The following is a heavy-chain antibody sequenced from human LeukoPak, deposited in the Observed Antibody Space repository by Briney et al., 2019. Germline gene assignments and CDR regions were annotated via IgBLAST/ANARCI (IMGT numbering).Heavy chain of an antibody. V-gene: IGHV3-74*01. CDR2: IDTAGSAT. J-gene: IGHJ4*02. D-gene: IGHD5-24*01. CDR1: GFTFSNFW. CDR3: ARTGGWLSNFDF. Sequence: GGSLRLSCTASGFTFSNFWMHWVRQAPGKGLVWVSGIDTAGSATRYADSVKGRFTISRDSAKNTLFLQINSLRAEDTAVYYCARTGGWLSNFDFWGQGSLVTVSS.